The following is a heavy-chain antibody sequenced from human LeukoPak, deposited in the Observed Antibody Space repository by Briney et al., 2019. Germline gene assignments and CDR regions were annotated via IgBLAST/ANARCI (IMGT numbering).Heavy chain of an antibody. V-gene: IGHV3-74*01. CDR2: IGPDGSAT. D-gene: IGHD1-1*01. CDR3: ARDMWGTFDY. Sequence: GGSLRLSCAASGFTLSPFWMHWVRQSPGKGPVWVSRIGPDGSATNYADSVKGRFTISRDNARNTLYLQISSLSVEDTAVYFCARDMWGTFDYWGQGALVTVSS. J-gene: IGHJ4*02. CDR1: GFTLSPFW.